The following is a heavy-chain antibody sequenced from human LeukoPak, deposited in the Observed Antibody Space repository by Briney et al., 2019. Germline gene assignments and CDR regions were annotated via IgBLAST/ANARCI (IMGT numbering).Heavy chain of an antibody. CDR1: GFTFSSSA. D-gene: IGHD6-19*01. Sequence: PGGSLRLSCAASGFTFSSSAMHWVRQAPGKGLEWVAVISYDGSNKYYADSVKGRFTISRDNSKNTLYLQMNSLRAEDTAVYYCARVVGVAQLDYWGQGTLVTVSS. CDR3: ARVVGVAQLDY. CDR2: ISYDGSNK. V-gene: IGHV3-30*04. J-gene: IGHJ4*02.